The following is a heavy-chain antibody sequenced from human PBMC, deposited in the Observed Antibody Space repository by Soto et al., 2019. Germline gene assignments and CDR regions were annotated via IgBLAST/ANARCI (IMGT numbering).Heavy chain of an antibody. J-gene: IGHJ4*02. Sequence: SGFPYTRHSIIWIHHAQRKGLEWVSAISGSGGSTYYADSVKGRSTISRDNSKNTLYLQMNSLRAEDTAVYYCAKFREGGYYSGIFDYWSQGTLVTVSS. D-gene: IGHD3-22*01. CDR3: AKFREGGYYSGIFDY. CDR2: ISGSGGST. CDR1: GFPYTRHS. V-gene: IGHV3-23*01.